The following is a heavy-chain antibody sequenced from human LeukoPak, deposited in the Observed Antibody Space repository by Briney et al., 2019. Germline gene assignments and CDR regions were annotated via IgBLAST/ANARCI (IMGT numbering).Heavy chain of an antibody. J-gene: IGHJ5*02. CDR3: AKEPARYSGSYFRWFDP. CDR2: ISGSGGST. CDR1: GFTFSSYA. D-gene: IGHD1-26*01. Sequence: SGGSLRLSCAASGFTFSSYAMSWVRQAPGKGLEWVSAISGSGGSTYYADSVKGRFTISRDNSKNTLYLQMNSLRAEDTAVYYCAKEPARYSGSYFRWFDPRGQGTLVTVSS. V-gene: IGHV3-23*01.